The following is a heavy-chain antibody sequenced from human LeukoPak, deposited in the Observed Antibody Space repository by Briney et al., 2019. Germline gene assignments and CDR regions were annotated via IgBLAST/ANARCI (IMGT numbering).Heavy chain of an antibody. Sequence: PGGSLRLSCAASGFTVSSNYMSWVRQAPGKGLEWVSVIYSGGSTYYADSVKGRFTISRDNAKNALFLRMSSLRVEDTATYYCASDIVATSGDFWGQGTLVSVSS. CDR1: GFTVSSNY. V-gene: IGHV3-53*01. CDR2: IYSGGST. CDR3: ASDIVATSGDF. J-gene: IGHJ4*02. D-gene: IGHD5-12*01.